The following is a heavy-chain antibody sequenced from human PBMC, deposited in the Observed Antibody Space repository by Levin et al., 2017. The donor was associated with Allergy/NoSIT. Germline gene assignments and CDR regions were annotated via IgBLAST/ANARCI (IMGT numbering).Heavy chain of an antibody. CDR2: ISYDGNNK. CDR3: ANDRAENCESCGQTVSYFYFYGMDV. V-gene: IGHV3-30*18. Sequence: GGSLRLSCAASGSSLSAYGMHWVRQAPGKGLEWVAVISYDGNNKYYVGSVRGRFTISRDNSKNTLYLQMNSLRPEDTAVYYCANDRAENCESCGQTVSYFYFYGMDVWGQGTTVTVSS. J-gene: IGHJ6*02. D-gene: IGHD3-22*01. CDR1: GSSLSAYG.